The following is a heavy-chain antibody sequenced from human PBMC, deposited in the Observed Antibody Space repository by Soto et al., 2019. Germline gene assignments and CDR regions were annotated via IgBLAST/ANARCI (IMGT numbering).Heavy chain of an antibody. CDR1: GGSISNYY. CDR3: ASGGNWFDP. V-gene: IGHV4-59*01. J-gene: IGHJ5*02. CDR2: MYYNGNI. Sequence: PSETLSLTCNVSGGSISNYYWTWVRQSPEKGLGWIGYMYYNGNINYNPSLKSRVTISIDTSKNQFSLTLKSVTAADTAVYYCASGGNWFDPWGQGVLVTVSS. D-gene: IGHD3-16*01.